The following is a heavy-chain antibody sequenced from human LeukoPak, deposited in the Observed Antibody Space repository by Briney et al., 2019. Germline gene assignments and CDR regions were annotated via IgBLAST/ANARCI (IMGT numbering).Heavy chain of an antibody. Sequence: SETLSLTCAVYGGSFSGYYWSWIRQPPGKGLEWIGEINHSGSTNYNPSLKSRVTISVDTSKNQFSLKLSSVTAADTAVYYCARDSGTRGYSYGEHWYFDLWGRGTLVTVSS. J-gene: IGHJ2*01. CDR3: ARDSGTRGYSYGEHWYFDL. D-gene: IGHD5-18*01. V-gene: IGHV4-34*01. CDR1: GGSFSGYY. CDR2: INHSGST.